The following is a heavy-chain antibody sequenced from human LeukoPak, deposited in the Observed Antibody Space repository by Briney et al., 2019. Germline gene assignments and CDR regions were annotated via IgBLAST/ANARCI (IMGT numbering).Heavy chain of an antibody. CDR2: ISAYNGNT. Sequence: ASVKVSCKASGYTFTSYGVSWVRQAPGQGLEWMGWISAYNGNTNYAQKLQGRVTMTTDTSTSTAYMELRSLRSDDTAVYYCARETLRLRYFDWPPRDWGQGTLVTVSS. CDR1: GYTFTSYG. J-gene: IGHJ4*02. D-gene: IGHD3-9*01. V-gene: IGHV1-18*01. CDR3: ARETLRLRYFDWPPRD.